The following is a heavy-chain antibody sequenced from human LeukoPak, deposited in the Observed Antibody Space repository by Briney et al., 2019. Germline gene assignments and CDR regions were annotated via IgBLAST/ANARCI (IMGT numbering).Heavy chain of an antibody. D-gene: IGHD4-17*01. V-gene: IGHV1-46*01. CDR1: GYTFTSNY. J-gene: IGHJ5*02. CDR3: ARGGDYLNWFDP. CDR2: IYPRDGST. Sequence: RASVKVSCKASGYTFTSNYIHWVRQAPGQGLEWMGMIYPRDGSTSYAQKFQGRVTVTRDTSTSTVHMELSGLRSEDTAVYYCARGGDYLNWFDPWGQGTLVTVSS.